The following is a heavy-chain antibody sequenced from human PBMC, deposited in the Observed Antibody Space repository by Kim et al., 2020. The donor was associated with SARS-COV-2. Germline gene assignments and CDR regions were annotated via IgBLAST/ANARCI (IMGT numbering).Heavy chain of an antibody. CDR3: ARVGIARGAFDI. V-gene: IGHV3-33*01. D-gene: IGHD6-13*01. J-gene: IGHJ3*02. Sequence: YYADSVKGRFTISRDNSKNTLYLQMNSLRAEDTAVYYCARVGIARGAFDIWGQGTMVTVSS.